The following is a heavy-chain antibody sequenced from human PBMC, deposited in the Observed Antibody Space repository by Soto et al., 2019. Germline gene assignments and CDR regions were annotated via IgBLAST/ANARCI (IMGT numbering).Heavy chain of an antibody. J-gene: IGHJ4*02. V-gene: IGHV3-11*01. D-gene: IGHD3-16*01. CDR3: ARSLGMGGDGYN. CDR2: ISSSRRTI. Sequence: QVQLVESGGDLVKPGGSLRLSCAASGFSSSDYYMSWIRQAPGKGLEWVSYISSSRRTIYYADSVKGRSTISRDNAKNSLYLQMNSLRAEDTAVYYCARSLGMGGDGYNWGQGTLVTVSS. CDR1: GFSSSDYY.